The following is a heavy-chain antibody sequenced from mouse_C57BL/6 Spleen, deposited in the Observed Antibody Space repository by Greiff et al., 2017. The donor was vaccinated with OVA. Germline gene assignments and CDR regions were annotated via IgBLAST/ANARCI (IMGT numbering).Heavy chain of an antibody. J-gene: IGHJ2*01. CDR2: IYPGNSDT. V-gene: IGHV1-5*01. CDR3: TIGLYDGPGDY. D-gene: IGHD2-3*01. CDR1: GYTFTSYW. Sequence: VQLQQSGTVLARPGASVKMSCKTSGYTFTSYWMHWVKQRPGQGLEWIGAIYPGNSDTSSNQKFKGKAKLTAVTSASTAYMELSSLTNEDSAVYYCTIGLYDGPGDYWGQGTTLTVSS.